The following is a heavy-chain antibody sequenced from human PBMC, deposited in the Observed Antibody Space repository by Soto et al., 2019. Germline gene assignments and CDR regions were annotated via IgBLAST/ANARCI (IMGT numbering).Heavy chain of an antibody. V-gene: IGHV3-30-3*01. CDR2: ISYDGSNK. CDR3: ARDPWTTMIVWYFDY. J-gene: IGHJ4*01. D-gene: IGHD3-22*01. Sequence: HPGGSLRLSCAASGFTFSSYAMHWIRQAPGKGLEWVAVISYDGSNKYYADSVKGRFTISRDNSKNTLYLQMNSLRAEDMAVYYCARDPWTTMIVWYFDYWGHGTLVTVSS. CDR1: GFTFSSYA.